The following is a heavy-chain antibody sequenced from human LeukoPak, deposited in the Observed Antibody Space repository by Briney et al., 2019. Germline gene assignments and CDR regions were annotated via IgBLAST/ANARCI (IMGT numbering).Heavy chain of an antibody. V-gene: IGHV1-46*01. CDR2: INPSGGST. J-gene: IGHJ4*02. CDR3: ARVGSTGYFDY. CDR1: GYTFTSYY. Sequence: ASVKVSCKASGYTFTSYYMHSVRQAPGQGLEWMGIINPSGGSTSYAQKFQGRVTMTRDTSTSTVYMELSSLRSEDTAVYYCARVGSTGYFDYWGQGTLVTVSS.